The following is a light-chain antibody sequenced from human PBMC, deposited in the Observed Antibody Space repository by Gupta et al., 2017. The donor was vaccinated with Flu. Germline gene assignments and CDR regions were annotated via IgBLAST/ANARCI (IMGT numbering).Light chain of an antibody. V-gene: IGKV2-30*01. J-gene: IGKJ1*01. CDR1: QGLVYSDGNTY. CDR3: MQGAHWPRA. Sequence: VTLGQSASISCRSSQGLVYSDGNTYLHWFQQRPGQSPRRLIYLVTKRDSGVPDRFSGSGSGTDFTLRISRVEAEDVGVYFCMQGAHWPRAFGQGTKLEIK. CDR2: LVT.